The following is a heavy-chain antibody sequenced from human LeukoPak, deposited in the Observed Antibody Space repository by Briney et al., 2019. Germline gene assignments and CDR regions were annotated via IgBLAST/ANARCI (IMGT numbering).Heavy chain of an antibody. CDR3: ARLRDYDNWFDP. D-gene: IGHD4/OR15-4a*01. CDR1: GGSISSGGYY. V-gene: IGHV4-61*08. Sequence: PSETLSLTCTVSGGSISSGGYYWSWIRQPPGKGLEWIGYIYYSGSTNYNPSLKSRVTISVDTSKNQFSLKLSSVTAADTAVYYCARLRDYDNWFDPWGQGTLVTVSS. CDR2: IYYSGST. J-gene: IGHJ5*02.